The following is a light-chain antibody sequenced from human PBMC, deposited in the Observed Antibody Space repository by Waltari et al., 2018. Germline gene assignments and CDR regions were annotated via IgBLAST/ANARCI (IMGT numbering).Light chain of an antibody. Sequence: SYELTQPPSVSVSPGQPASITRSGEKWGHTYGCWYQQKPGQSPVLLIYQDNRRPSGIPERFSGSNSGNTATLTISGTQAMDEADYYCQAWGSGTVLFGGGTKLTVL. CDR2: QDN. CDR3: QAWGSGTVL. V-gene: IGLV3-1*01. CDR1: KWGHTY. J-gene: IGLJ2*01.